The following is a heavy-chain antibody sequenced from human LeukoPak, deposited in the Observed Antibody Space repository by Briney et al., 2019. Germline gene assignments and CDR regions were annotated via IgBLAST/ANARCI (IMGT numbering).Heavy chain of an antibody. J-gene: IGHJ4*02. CDR3: SRHLYSTRGPDY. V-gene: IGHV5-51*01. CDR2: IYPGDSDT. CDR1: GYSFTSYW. Sequence: GESLKISCKSSGYSFTSYWIAWVRQMPGKGLEWMGIIYPGDSDTRYSPSLQGQVTISVDKSINTAYLQWSSLKASDTAMYYCSRHLYSTRGPDYWGQGTLVTVSS. D-gene: IGHD6-13*01.